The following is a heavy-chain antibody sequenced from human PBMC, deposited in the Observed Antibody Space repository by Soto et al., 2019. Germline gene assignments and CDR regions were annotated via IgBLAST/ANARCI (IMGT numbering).Heavy chain of an antibody. Sequence: GGSLRLSCAASGFTFRSYWMSWVRQAPGKGLEWVASVKQDGSEKYYVDSVKGRFTISRDNAKNSLYLQMNSLRAEDTALYYCARDCSSTSCYADYWGQGTLVTVSS. J-gene: IGHJ4*02. D-gene: IGHD2-2*01. V-gene: IGHV3-7*01. CDR3: ARDCSSTSCYADY. CDR1: GFTFRSYW. CDR2: VKQDGSEK.